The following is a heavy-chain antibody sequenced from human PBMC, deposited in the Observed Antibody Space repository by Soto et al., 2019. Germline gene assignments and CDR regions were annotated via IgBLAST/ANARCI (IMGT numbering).Heavy chain of an antibody. CDR1: GYSFTSYW. CDR2: IDPIESYT. V-gene: IGHV5-10-1*01. D-gene: IGHD2-2*01. CDR3: AGHIAPCPCQRDC. Sequence: PVESLKISCKGSGYSFTSYWISWVRQIPGKGLEWMGTIDPIESYTNYSPSFQGHVTISADKSISTAYLQWSSLKASDTAMYYCAGHIAPCPCQRDCWGKGNMVTFSS. J-gene: IGHJ4*02.